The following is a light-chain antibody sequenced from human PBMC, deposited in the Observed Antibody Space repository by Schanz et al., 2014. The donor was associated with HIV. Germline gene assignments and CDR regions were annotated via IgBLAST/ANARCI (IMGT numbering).Light chain of an antibody. CDR2: SNS. CDR3: TTWDDSLNGWV. CDR1: SSNIGTNT. J-gene: IGLJ3*02. Sequence: QSVLTQPPSVSAAPGQKVTISCSGSSSNIGTNTVNWYQQLPGTAPKLLIYSNSQRPSGVPDRFSGSKSGTSASLAISGLQSEDEADYYCTTWDDSLNGWVFGGGTKLTVL. V-gene: IGLV1-44*01.